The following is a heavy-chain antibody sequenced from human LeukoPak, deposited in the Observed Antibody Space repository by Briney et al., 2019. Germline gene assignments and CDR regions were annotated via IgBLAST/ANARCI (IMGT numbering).Heavy chain of an antibody. Sequence: GSLRLSCAASGFTFSSYAMHWVRQAPGKGLEWVAVISYDGSNKYYADSVKGRFTISRDNSKNTLYLQMNSLRAEDTAVYYCATQVDIVVVPAANDYWGQGTLVTVSS. CDR3: ATQVDIVVVPAANDY. V-gene: IGHV3-30-3*01. D-gene: IGHD2-2*03. CDR2: ISYDGSNK. CDR1: GFTFSSYA. J-gene: IGHJ4*02.